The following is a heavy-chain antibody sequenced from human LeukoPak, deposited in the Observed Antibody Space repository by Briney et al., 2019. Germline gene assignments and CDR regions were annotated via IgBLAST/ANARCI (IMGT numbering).Heavy chain of an antibody. D-gene: IGHD1-26*01. J-gene: IGHJ4*02. V-gene: IGHV3-30-3*01. CDR3: ARGGSYSRDGLGY. CDR1: GFTFSSYA. CDR2: ISDGGINK. Sequence: PGGSLRLSCAASGFTFSSYAMHWVRQAPGKGLESVAVISDGGINKYYADSVKGRFTISRDDSKNTLYVQMNSLRPEDTAVYYCARGGSYSRDGLGYWGQGTLVTVSS.